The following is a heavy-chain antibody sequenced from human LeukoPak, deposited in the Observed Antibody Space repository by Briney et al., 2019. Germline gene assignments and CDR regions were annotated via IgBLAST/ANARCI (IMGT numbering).Heavy chain of an antibody. CDR3: ARIRDGYNDAYDL. Sequence: ASVKVSCKASGYTFTNSYIHWVRQAPGQVLEWVGLINPDGGNTNYAQNFQGRVTLTRDTSTSTVYMELSSLRSEDTAIYYCARIRDGYNDAYDLWGQGTVVTVSS. D-gene: IGHD5-24*01. CDR2: INPDGGNT. J-gene: IGHJ3*01. CDR1: GYTFTNSY. V-gene: IGHV1-46*01.